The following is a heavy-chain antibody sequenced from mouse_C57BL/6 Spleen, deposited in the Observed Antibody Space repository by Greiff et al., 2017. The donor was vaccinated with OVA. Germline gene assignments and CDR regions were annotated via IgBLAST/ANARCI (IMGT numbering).Heavy chain of an antibody. Sequence: EVQLVESGGGLVQPGGSLKLSCAASGFTFSDYYMYWVRQTPEKRLEWVAYISNGGGSTYYPDTVKGRFTISRDNAKNTLYLQMSRLKSEDTAMYYCARRPYGYDGDYWGQGTSVTVSS. J-gene: IGHJ4*01. CDR3: ARRPYGYDGDY. D-gene: IGHD2-2*01. CDR2: ISNGGGST. V-gene: IGHV5-12*01. CDR1: GFTFSDYY.